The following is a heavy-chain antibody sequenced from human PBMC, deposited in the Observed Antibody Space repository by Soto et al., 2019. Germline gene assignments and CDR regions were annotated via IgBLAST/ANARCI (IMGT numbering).Heavy chain of an antibody. D-gene: IGHD6-13*01. CDR1: GGTFTSTA. J-gene: IGHJ6*02. Sequence: QVLLVQSSAEVKKPGSSVKVSCKASGGTFTSTAFSWVRQAPGQGLEWMGGIIPVLGTQNYAQKFQARLTVTADASTTTVHMELSSLRSDDTAVYYCASSAGLDHLLNYYGLNVWGQGTTVTVS. CDR3: ASSAGLDHLLNYYGLNV. CDR2: IIPVLGTQ. V-gene: IGHV1-69*01.